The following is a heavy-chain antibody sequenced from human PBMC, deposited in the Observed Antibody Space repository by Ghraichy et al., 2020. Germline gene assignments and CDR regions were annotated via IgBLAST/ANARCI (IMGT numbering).Heavy chain of an antibody. CDR2: IYYSGST. J-gene: IGHJ4*02. CDR1: GGSISSYY. D-gene: IGHD5-12*01. Sequence: SETLSLTCTVSGGSISSYYWSWIRQPPGKGLEWIGYIYYSGSTNYNPSLKSRVTISVDTSKNQFSLKLSSVTAADTAVYYCARGRGVATEFDYWGQGTLVTVSS. V-gene: IGHV4-59*01. CDR3: ARGRGVATEFDY.